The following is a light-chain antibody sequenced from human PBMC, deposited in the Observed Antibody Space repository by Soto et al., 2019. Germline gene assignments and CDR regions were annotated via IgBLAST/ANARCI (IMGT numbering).Light chain of an antibody. J-gene: IGKJ4*01. CDR2: GAS. V-gene: IGKV3-15*01. CDR1: QSVSSD. Sequence: EIVLTQSPATLSLSPGERATFSCRASQSVSSDLVWYQHKPGQAPRLLIYGASTRATGIPARFSGSGSGTEFTLTISSLQSEDFAVYYCQQYNNWPLFGGGTKVDIK. CDR3: QQYNNWPL.